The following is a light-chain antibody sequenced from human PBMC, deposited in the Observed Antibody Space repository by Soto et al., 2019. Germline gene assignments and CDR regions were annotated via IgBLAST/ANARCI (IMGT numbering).Light chain of an antibody. V-gene: IGKV3-20*01. Sequence: EIVLTQSPGTLSLSPGERATLSCRASQSINSRYLAWYQQKPGQAPRLLIYGASSRATGIPDRFSGSGSGTXXXXXXXXXXXXDFAXYYCQQFGSSPGFTFGPGTKVDIK. J-gene: IGKJ3*01. CDR3: QQFGSSPGFT. CDR1: QSINSRY. CDR2: GAS.